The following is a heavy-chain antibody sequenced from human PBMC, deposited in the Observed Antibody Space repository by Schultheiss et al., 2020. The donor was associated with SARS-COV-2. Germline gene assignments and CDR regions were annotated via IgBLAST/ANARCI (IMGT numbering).Heavy chain of an antibody. CDR2: IFHSGSN. J-gene: IGHJ4*02. V-gene: IGHV4-38-2*01. CDR1: GYSITSDSY. D-gene: IGHD6-13*01. Sequence: SETLSLTCAVSGYSITSDSYWGWIRQPPGKGLEWIGSIFHSGSNYSNPSLKSRASMSVDTSKRQFSLRLSSVTAADTAVYYCASSQYNPKQQLVEEPFDYWGQGTLVTVSS. CDR3: ASSQYNPKQQLVEEPFDY.